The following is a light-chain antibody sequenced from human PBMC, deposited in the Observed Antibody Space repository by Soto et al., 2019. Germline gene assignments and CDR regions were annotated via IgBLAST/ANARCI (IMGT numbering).Light chain of an antibody. V-gene: IGLV2-8*01. Sequence: QSVLTQPPSASGSPGQSVTISCTGTSSDVGGYNYVSWYQQHPGKAPKLLISEVSKRPSGVPDRFSGSKSANTASLTVSGLQAEDEADYYCTSYSGSNDFVVFGGGTKLTVL. CDR3: TSYSGSNDFVV. J-gene: IGLJ2*01. CDR1: SSDVGGYNY. CDR2: EVS.